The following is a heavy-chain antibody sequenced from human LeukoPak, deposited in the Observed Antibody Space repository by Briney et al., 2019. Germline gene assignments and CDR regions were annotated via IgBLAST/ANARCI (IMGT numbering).Heavy chain of an antibody. CDR1: GGTFSIYA. Sequence: SVKVSCKASGGTFSIYAISWVRQAPGQGLEWMGGIIPIFGTANYAQKFQGRVTITADESTSTAYMELSSLRSEDTAVYYCAREHPVEAPDSSAMSPWGQGTLVTVSS. J-gene: IGHJ5*02. CDR2: IIPIFGTA. V-gene: IGHV1-69*01. D-gene: IGHD3-22*01. CDR3: AREHPVEAPDSSAMSP.